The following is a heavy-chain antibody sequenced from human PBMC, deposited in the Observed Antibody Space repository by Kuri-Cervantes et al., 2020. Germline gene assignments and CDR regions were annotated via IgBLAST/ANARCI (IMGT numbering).Heavy chain of an antibody. J-gene: IGHJ5*02. CDR1: GFTFSSYG. CDR3: ARGTAIVGIPAALRFDP. CDR2: ISYDGSNK. V-gene: IGHV3-30*03. Sequence: GESLKISCAVSGFTFSSYGMHWVCQAPGKGLEWVAVISYDGSNKYYADSVKGRFTISRDNSKNTLSLQADSLRGDDTAVYYCARGTAIVGIPAALRFDPWGQGTLVTVSS. D-gene: IGHD2-2*01.